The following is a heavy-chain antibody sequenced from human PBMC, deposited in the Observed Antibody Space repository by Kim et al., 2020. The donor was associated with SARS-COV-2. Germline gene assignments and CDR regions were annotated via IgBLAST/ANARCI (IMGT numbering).Heavy chain of an antibody. J-gene: IGHJ5*02. V-gene: IGHV3-23*01. CDR1: GFTFNNYA. CDR3: AKDRVRGVIGTGNWFDP. Sequence: GGSLRLSCAASGFTFNNYAMSWFRQAPGKGLEWVSALGGSGGSTYYADSVKGRFTISRDNSKNTLYLQMNSLRAEDTAVYYCAKDRVRGVIGTGNWFDPWGQGTLVTVSS. CDR2: LGGSGGST. D-gene: IGHD3-10*02.